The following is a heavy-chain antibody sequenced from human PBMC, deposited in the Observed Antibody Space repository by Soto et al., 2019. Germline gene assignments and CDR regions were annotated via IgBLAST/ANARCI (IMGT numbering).Heavy chain of an antibody. CDR1: GGSFSGYY. J-gene: IGHJ4*02. V-gene: IGHV4-34*01. Sequence: PSETLSLTCAVYGGSFSGYYWSWIRQPPGKGLEWIGEINHSGSTNYNPSLKSRVTISVDTSKNQFSLKLSSVTAADTAVYYCARVTYSGYFPTRFDYWGQGTLVTVSS. CDR2: INHSGST. D-gene: IGHD5-12*01. CDR3: ARVTYSGYFPTRFDY.